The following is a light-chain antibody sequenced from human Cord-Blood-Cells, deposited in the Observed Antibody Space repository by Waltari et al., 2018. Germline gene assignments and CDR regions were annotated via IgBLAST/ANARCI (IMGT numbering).Light chain of an antibody. Sequence: SYELTQPPSVSVSPGQTARITCSGDALPKQYAYWYQQKPGQAPVLVIYKDSERPSGIPERFSGASSGTTVTLTISGVKAEDEDDYYCQSADSSGTYWVFGGGTKLTVL. J-gene: IGLJ3*02. CDR2: KDS. V-gene: IGLV3-25*03. CDR3: QSADSSGTYWV. CDR1: ALPKQY.